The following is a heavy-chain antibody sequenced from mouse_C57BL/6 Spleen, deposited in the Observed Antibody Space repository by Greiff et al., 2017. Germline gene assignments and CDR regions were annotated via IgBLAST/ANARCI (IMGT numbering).Heavy chain of an antibody. Sequence: QVQLQQSGAELVKPGASVKISCKASGYAFSSYWMNWVKQRPGKGLEWIGQIYPGDGDTNYNGKFKGKATLTADKSSSTAYMQLSSLTSEDSAVYFCARRPFYDYFDYWGQGTTRTVSS. D-gene: IGHD2-12*01. CDR2: IYPGDGDT. J-gene: IGHJ2*01. V-gene: IGHV1-80*01. CDR1: GYAFSSYW. CDR3: ARRPFYDYFDY.